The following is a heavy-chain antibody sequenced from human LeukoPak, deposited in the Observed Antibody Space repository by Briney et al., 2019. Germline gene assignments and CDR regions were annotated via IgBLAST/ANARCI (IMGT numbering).Heavy chain of an antibody. Sequence: GESLKISCKGSGYSFSTYWDAWVRQMPGKGLEWMGIIYPGGSDTRYSPSFQGQVAISADKSISTAYLQFSSLRASDTATYFCARRDHYYYYMDVWGTGTTVTVSS. J-gene: IGHJ6*03. CDR3: ARRDHYYYYMDV. CDR2: IYPGGSDT. CDR1: GYSFSTYW. V-gene: IGHV5-51*01.